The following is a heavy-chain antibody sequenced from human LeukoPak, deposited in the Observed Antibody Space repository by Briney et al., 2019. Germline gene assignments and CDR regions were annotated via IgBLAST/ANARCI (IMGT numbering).Heavy chain of an antibody. J-gene: IGHJ4*02. Sequence: ASETLSLTCAVYGGSFSGYYWSWIRRPPGKGLEWIGEINHSGSTNYNPSLKSRVTISVDTSKNQFSLKLSSVTAADTAVYYCAREGPLAARPPIWGSYRPPFSYFDYWGQGTLVTVSS. CDR1: GGSFSGYY. CDR3: AREGPLAARPPIWGSYRPPFSYFDY. CDR2: INHSGST. V-gene: IGHV4-34*01. D-gene: IGHD3-16*02.